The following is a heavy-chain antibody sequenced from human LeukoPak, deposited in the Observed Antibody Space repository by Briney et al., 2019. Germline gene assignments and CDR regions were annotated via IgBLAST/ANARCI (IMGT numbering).Heavy chain of an antibody. V-gene: IGHV1-46*01. D-gene: IGHD4-23*01. CDR2: INPSDGST. CDR3: ARDYGGNSGPDAEYFQH. CDR1: GYTFTSYY. Sequence: GASVKVSCKASGYTFTSYYMHWVRQAPGQGLEWMGIINPSDGSTTYAQKFQGRVTITADESTSTAYMELSSLRSEDTAVYYCARDYGGNSGPDAEYFQHWGQGTLVTVSS. J-gene: IGHJ1*01.